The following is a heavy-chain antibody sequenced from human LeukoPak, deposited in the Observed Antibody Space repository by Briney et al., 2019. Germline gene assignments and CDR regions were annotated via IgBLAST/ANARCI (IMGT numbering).Heavy chain of an antibody. J-gene: IGHJ4*02. Sequence: GASVKGSCKASGYTFTSYYMHWVRQAPGQGLEWMGRINPNSGGTNYAQKFQGRVTMTRDTSISTAYMELSRLRSDDTAVYYCARDQRRGGYYYWGQGTLVTVSS. CDR2: INPNSGGT. V-gene: IGHV1-2*06. CDR3: ARDQRRGGYYY. CDR1: GYTFTSYY. D-gene: IGHD3-22*01.